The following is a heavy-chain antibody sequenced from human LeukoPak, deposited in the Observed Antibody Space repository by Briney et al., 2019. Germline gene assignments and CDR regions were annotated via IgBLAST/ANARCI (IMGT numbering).Heavy chain of an antibody. CDR3: ARAIAIRGFDY. CDR1: GLTFSTSG. CDR2: IGPTGSDR. D-gene: IGHD3-16*02. Sequence: PGGSLRLSCTASGLTFSTSGFNWVRQAPGKGLEWVASIGPTGSDRYHADSIKGRFTISRDNAKNSLYLQMNSLRAEDTAVYYCARAIAIRGFDYWGQGTLVTVSS. J-gene: IGHJ4*02. V-gene: IGHV3-21*01.